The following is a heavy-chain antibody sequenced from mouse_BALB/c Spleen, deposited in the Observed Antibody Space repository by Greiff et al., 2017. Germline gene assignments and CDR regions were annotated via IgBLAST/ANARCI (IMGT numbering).Heavy chain of an antibody. CDR1: GFTFSSYT. J-gene: IGHJ4*01. D-gene: IGHD3-2*01. Sequence: EVKLVESGGGLVKPGGSLKLSCAASGFTFSSYTMSWVRQTPEKRLEWVATISSGGSYTYYPDSVKGRFTISRDNAKNTLYLQMSSLKSEDTAMYYCTRDGQLGLVGYAMDYWGQGTSVTVSS. CDR2: ISSGGSYT. CDR3: TRDGQLGLVGYAMDY. V-gene: IGHV5-6-4*01.